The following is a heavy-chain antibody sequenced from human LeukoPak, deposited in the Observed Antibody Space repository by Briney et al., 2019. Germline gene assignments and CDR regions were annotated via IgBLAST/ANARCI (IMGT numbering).Heavy chain of an antibody. J-gene: IGHJ4*02. CDR2: ISSSSSYI. Sequence: GGSLRLSCAASGFTFSSYSMNWVRQAPGKGLEWVSSISSSSSYIYYADSVKGRFTISRDNAKNSLYLQMNSLRAEDTAVYYCARHAQGVYRSGYPDLIDYWGQGTLVTVSS. D-gene: IGHD3-22*01. CDR3: ARHAQGVYRSGYPDLIDY. V-gene: IGHV3-21*01. CDR1: GFTFSSYS.